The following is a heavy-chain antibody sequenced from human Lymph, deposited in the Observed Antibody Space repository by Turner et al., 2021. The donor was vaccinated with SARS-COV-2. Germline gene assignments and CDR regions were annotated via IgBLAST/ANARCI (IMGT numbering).Heavy chain of an antibody. J-gene: IGHJ6*02. Sequence: QVQLVESGGGLVKPGGSLRLTCAASGFTCRDYFMSWIRQAPGKGLGWVSYISSSSTYTNYADSVKGRFTISRDNAKNSLYLQMNSLRAEDTAVYYCARPGGPYYYYGMDVWGQGTTVTVSS. V-gene: IGHV3-11*06. CDR1: GFTCRDYF. CDR2: ISSSSTYT. D-gene: IGHD3-16*01. CDR3: ARPGGPYYYYGMDV.